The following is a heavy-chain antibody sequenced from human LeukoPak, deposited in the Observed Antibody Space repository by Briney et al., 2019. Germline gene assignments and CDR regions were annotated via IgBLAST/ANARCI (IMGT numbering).Heavy chain of an antibody. CDR2: INHSGST. CDR1: GGSFSGYY. D-gene: IGHD2-15*01. CDR3: ARGPVVVAATPYYYYGMDV. Sequence: SETLSLTCAVYGGSFSGYYWSWIRQPPGKGLEWIGEINHSGSTNYNPSLKSRVTISVDTSKNQFSLKLSSVTAADTAVYYCARGPVVVAATPYYYYGMDVWGQGTTVTVSS. J-gene: IGHJ6*02. V-gene: IGHV4-34*01.